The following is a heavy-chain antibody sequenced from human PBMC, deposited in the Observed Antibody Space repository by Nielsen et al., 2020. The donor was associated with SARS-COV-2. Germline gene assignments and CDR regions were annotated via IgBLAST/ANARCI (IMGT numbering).Heavy chain of an antibody. CDR3: ATGGYGQLATILTFDY. D-gene: IGHD3-3*01. V-gene: IGHV1-69*13. CDR1: GGPFSAYS. CDR2: IIPISGTT. Sequence: SVKVSCKASGGPFSAYSINWVRQAPGHGLEWMGGIIPISGTTNYAQKFQGRVTLTADESTSTVYMELSSLTSEDTAVYYCATGGYGQLATILTFDYWGQGTLVTVSS. J-gene: IGHJ4*02.